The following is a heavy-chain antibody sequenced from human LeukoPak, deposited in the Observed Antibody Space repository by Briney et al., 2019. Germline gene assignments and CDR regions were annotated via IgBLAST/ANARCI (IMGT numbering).Heavy chain of an antibody. CDR1: GGSISSSSYY. J-gene: IGHJ6*02. V-gene: IGHV4-39*01. D-gene: IGHD6-19*01. Sequence: PSETLSLTCTVSGGSISSSSYYWGWIRQPPGKGLEWIVSIYYSGSTYYNPSLKSRVTISVYTSKNQFSLKLGLVTAANTAVYYLWVAVAGTGYYYYYGMDVWGQGTTVTVSS. CDR3: WVAVAGTGYYYYYGMDV. CDR2: IYYSGST.